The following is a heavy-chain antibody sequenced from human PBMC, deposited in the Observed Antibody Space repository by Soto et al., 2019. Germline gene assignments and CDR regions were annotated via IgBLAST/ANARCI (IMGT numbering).Heavy chain of an antibody. CDR1: GFTFSSYN. J-gene: IGHJ4*02. CDR2: ISNSRNYI. V-gene: IGHV3-21*01. D-gene: IGHD3-10*01. CDR3: ARAQAGIWTFDY. Sequence: GALRLSCAASGFTFSSYNMNWVRQAPGEGLEWVSSISNSRNYIYYADSVKGRFTISRDNAKNSLYLQMNSLRAEDTAVYYCARAQAGIWTFDYWGQGTLVTVSS.